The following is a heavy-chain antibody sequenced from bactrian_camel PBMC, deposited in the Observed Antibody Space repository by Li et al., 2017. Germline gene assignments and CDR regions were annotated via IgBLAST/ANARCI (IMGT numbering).Heavy chain of an antibody. CDR1: GARFSNIY. Sequence: VQLVESGGTLVQPGGSLRLSCAASGARFSNIYLSWVRQAAGKGLEWVSGIMKSGSTSYADSVKGRFTISRDNAKNTLYLQMNSLKTEDTAVYYCARMGWYVPYDLWGVGTQVTVS. V-gene: IGHV3S40*01. D-gene: IGHD6*01. J-gene: IGHJ4*01. CDR2: IMKSGST.